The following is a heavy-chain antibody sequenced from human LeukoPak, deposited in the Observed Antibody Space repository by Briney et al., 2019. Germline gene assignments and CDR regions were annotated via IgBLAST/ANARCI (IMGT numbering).Heavy chain of an antibody. D-gene: IGHD4-23*01. J-gene: IGHJ4*02. Sequence: KTSETLSLTCAVYGGSFSGYYWSWIRQPPGKGLEWIGEINHSGSTNYNPSLKSRVTISVDTSKNQFSLKLSSVTAADTAVYYCARGLRWYSDFDYWGQGTLVTVSS. CDR3: ARGLRWYSDFDY. CDR1: GGSFSGYY. V-gene: IGHV4-34*01. CDR2: INHSGST.